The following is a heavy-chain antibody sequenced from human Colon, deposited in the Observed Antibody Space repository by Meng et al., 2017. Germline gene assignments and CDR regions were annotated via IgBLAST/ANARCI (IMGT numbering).Heavy chain of an antibody. CDR3: ARGDGGNGSDY. D-gene: IGHD4-23*01. V-gene: IGHV1-46*01. J-gene: IGHJ4*02. Sequence: ASVKVSCKASGYTFTNYYMHWVRQAPGQGLEGMGVINPSGGSTNYAQKFQGRLTMTRDTSTSTVYMELSSLRSEDTAVYYCARGDGGNGSDYWGQGTLVTVSS. CDR2: INPSGGST. CDR1: GYTFTNYY.